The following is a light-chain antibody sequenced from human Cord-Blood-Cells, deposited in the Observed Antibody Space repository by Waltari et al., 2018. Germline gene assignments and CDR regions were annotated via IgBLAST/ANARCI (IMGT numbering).Light chain of an antibody. CDR3: AAWDDSLSGVV. CDR1: TPLIGSNY. V-gene: IGLV1-47*01. Sequence: QSVLPQPPSASGTPGQRATIPCSGSTPLIGSNYLFWYQHLPGTAPKLLIYRNNPRPSGVPDRFSGSKAGTSASLAISGLRSEDEADYYCAAWDDSLSGVVFGGGTKLTVL. CDR2: RNN. J-gene: IGLJ2*01.